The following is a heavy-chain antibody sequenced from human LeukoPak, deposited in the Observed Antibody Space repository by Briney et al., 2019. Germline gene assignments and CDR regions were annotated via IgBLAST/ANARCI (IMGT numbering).Heavy chain of an antibody. CDR2: FDPEDGET. D-gene: IGHD3-10*01. Sequence: GSVKVSCKVSGYTLTELSMHWVRQAPGKGLEWMGGFDPEDGETIYAQKLQGRVTMTEDTSTDTAYMELSSLRSEDTAVYYCATDLRFSGIFDYWGQGTLVTVSS. J-gene: IGHJ4*02. CDR3: ATDLRFSGIFDY. V-gene: IGHV1-24*01. CDR1: GYTLTELS.